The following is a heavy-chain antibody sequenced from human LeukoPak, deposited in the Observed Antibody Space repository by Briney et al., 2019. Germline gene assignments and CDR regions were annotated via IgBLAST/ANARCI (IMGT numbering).Heavy chain of an antibody. CDR1: GGSISSYY. D-gene: IGHD3-9*01. CDR2: IYYSGST. Sequence: SETLSLTCTVSGGSISSYYWSWIRQPPGKGLEWIGYIYYSGSTNYNPSLKSRVTISVDTSKNQFSLKLSSVTAADTAVYYCARRYYDILTGYYAGEDWGQGTLVTVSS. J-gene: IGHJ4*02. V-gene: IGHV4-59*01. CDR3: ARRYYDILTGYYAGED.